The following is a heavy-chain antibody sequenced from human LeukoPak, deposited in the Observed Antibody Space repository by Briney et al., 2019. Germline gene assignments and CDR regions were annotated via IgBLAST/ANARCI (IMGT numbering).Heavy chain of an antibody. D-gene: IGHD3-3*01. CDR1: GGSISSYY. V-gene: IGHV4-59*01. Sequence: SETLSLTCTVYGGSISSYYWSWIRQPPGKGLEWIGYIYYSGSTNYNPSLKSRVTISVDTSKNQFSLNLSSLTAADTAVYYWTRRSSTSDYDLRRGHHTAWFDPSGHGTPVTVSS. J-gene: IGHJ5*02. CDR2: IYYSGST. CDR3: TRRSSTSDYDLRRGHHTAWFDP.